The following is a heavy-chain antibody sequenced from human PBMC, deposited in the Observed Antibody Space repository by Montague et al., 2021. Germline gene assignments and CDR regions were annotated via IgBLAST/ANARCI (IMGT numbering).Heavy chain of an antibody. CDR1: SGSIFHAH. J-gene: IGHJ5*02. D-gene: IGHD3-10*01. CDR2: MFYGGAT. Sequence: SETLSLTCTVSSGSIFHAHWSWVRQPPGKGLEWLGSMFYGGATSXNPSLKSRVTMSIDTSTNQFSLKLGFVTAADTAVYYCAKQDYFVSGTSYKGFDPWGQGILVTVSS. CDR3: AKQDYFVSGTSYKGFDP. V-gene: IGHV4-59*08.